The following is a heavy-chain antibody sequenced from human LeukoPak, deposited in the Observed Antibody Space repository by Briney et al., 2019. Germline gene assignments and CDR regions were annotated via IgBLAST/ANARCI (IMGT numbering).Heavy chain of an antibody. Sequence: SVKVSCKASGGTFSSYAISWVRQAPGQGLEWMGGIIPIFGAANYAQKFQGRVTITADKSTSTAYMELSSLRSEDTAVYYCARGFRSRRGYSYGSHYYYGMDVWGKGTTVTVSS. CDR1: GGTFSSYA. CDR2: IIPIFGAA. V-gene: IGHV1-69*06. J-gene: IGHJ6*04. CDR3: ARGFRSRRGYSYGSHYYYGMDV. D-gene: IGHD5-18*01.